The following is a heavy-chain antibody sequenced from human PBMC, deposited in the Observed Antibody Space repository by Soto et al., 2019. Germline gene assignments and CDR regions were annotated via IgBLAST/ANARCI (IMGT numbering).Heavy chain of an antibody. J-gene: IGHJ5*02. Sequence: GGSLRLSCAASGFTFSSYAMSWVRQAPGKGLEWVSAISGSGGSTYYADSVKGRFTISRDNSKNTLYLQMNSLRAEDTAVYYCAKNGYDILTGYYSWFDPWGQGTLVTVSS. CDR1: GFTFSSYA. V-gene: IGHV3-23*01. CDR3: AKNGYDILTGYYSWFDP. D-gene: IGHD3-9*01. CDR2: ISGSGGST.